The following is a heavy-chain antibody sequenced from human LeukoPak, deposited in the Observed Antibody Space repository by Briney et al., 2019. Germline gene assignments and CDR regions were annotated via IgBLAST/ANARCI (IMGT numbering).Heavy chain of an antibody. CDR1: GDSISNYY. CDR3: ARAFRYSGSDGDDGFDI. Sequence: SETLSLTCSVSGDSISNYYWTWIRQPAGKGLEWIGRIYIRGSTTYNPSLKSRVTMSIDTSKNQFSLKLSSVTAADTAVYYCARAFRYSGSDGDDGFDIWGQGTMVTVSS. V-gene: IGHV4-4*07. CDR2: IYIRGST. J-gene: IGHJ3*02. D-gene: IGHD1-26*01.